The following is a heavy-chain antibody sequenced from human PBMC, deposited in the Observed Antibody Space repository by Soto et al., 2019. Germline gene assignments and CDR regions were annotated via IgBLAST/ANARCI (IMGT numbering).Heavy chain of an antibody. CDR3: ARTRDFWSGNDAFDI. CDR1: GLSFSTYY. V-gene: IGHV4-34*01. Sequence: SETLSLTCAVYGLSFSTYYWSWIRHPPGKGLEWIGEINHSGSTNYNPSLKSRVTISLDTSKNQFFLKLSSVTAADTAVYFCARTRDFWSGNDAFDIWGQGTMVTVS. D-gene: IGHD3-3*01. CDR2: INHSGST. J-gene: IGHJ3*02.